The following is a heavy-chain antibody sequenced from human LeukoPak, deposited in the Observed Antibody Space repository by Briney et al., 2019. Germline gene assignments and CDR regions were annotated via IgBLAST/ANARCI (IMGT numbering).Heavy chain of an antibody. V-gene: IGHV1-46*01. D-gene: IGHD5-18*01. CDR3: ARGAYSYAQDF. Sequence: ASVKVSCKTSGYTFTHYYIHWVRQAPGQGLEWMGIINPSGGSTNYAQTFQGRLSMTRDTSTSTVYMELSSLRSEDTAVYYCARGAYSYAQDFWGRGTLVTVSS. J-gene: IGHJ4*02. CDR2: INPSGGST. CDR1: GYTFTHYY.